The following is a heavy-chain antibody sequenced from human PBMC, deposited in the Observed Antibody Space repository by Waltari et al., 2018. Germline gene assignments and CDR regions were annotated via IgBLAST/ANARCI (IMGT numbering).Heavy chain of an antibody. Sequence: EVQLVESGGDLVQPGGSLKLSCAASGFMFSAADMHWARKASGKGLEWIGRIGSKAENYATAYAESVRGRFTLSRDDSKNTAYLQMNSLETEDTALYYCIRRNYGGDSDMTDWGQGTLVTVSS. D-gene: IGHD2-21*02. CDR1: GFMFSAAD. J-gene: IGHJ4*02. CDR3: IRRNYGGDSDMTD. V-gene: IGHV3-73*02. CDR2: IGSKAENYAT.